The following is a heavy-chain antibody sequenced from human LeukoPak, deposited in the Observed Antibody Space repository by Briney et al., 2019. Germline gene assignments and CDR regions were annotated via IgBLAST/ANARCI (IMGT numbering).Heavy chain of an antibody. J-gene: IGHJ6*03. CDR1: GGSISSGNW. V-gene: IGHV4-4*02. D-gene: IGHD6-13*01. Sequence: SGTLSLTCAVSGGSISSGNWWSWVRQPPGKGLEWIGEIYHSGSTNYNPSLKSRVTISVDTSKNQFSLRLSSVTAADTAVYYCAREPPESSSSYYYYYMDVWGKGTTVTVSS. CDR2: IYHSGST. CDR3: AREPPESSSSYYYYYMDV.